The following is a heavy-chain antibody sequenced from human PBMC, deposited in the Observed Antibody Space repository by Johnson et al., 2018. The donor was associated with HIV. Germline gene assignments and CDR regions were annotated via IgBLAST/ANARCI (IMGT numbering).Heavy chain of an antibody. J-gene: IGHJ3*02. Sequence: QVQLVESGGGVVQPGGSLILSCAASGFTFSSYAMHWVRQAPGKGLEWVAIMSYDGSNKYYADSVKGRFTISRDNSKNTLSLQMNSLRAEDTAVYYCRVVTGAFDIWGQGTMVTVSS. CDR2: MSYDGSNK. D-gene: IGHD4-23*01. V-gene: IGHV3-30-3*01. CDR1: GFTFSSYA. CDR3: RVVTGAFDI.